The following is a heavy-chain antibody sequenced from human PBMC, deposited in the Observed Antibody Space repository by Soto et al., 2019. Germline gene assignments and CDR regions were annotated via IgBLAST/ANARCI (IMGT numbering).Heavy chain of an antibody. CDR1: GFTFNSAW. CDR3: TTWRREKSCTSVSCYGDGAY. CDR2: IKSWTDGGRL. D-gene: IGHD2-2*01. V-gene: IGHV3-15*02. J-gene: IGHJ4*02. Sequence: EVPLVESGGALVKPGASLTLSCAASGFTFNSAWMTWVRQAPGKGLEWVGRIKSWTDGGRLETAAPVTGRFPISRHDSKNTFYMQMNSLKSEDTAVYYCTTWRREKSCTSVSCYGDGAYWGQGTLVTVSS.